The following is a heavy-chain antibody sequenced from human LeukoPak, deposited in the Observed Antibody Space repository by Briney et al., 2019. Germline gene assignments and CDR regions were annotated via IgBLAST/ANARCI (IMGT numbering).Heavy chain of an antibody. CDR2: ISGSGGST. CDR3: AKVPRLDYYDSSGYSPNWFDP. CDR1: GFTFSSYA. D-gene: IGHD3-22*01. Sequence: GGSLRLSCAASGFTFSSYAMSWVRQAPGKGLEWVSAISGSGGSTYYADSVKGRFTISRDNSKNTLYLQMNSLRAEDTAVYYCAKVPRLDYYDSSGYSPNWFDPWGQGTLVTVSS. J-gene: IGHJ5*02. V-gene: IGHV3-23*01.